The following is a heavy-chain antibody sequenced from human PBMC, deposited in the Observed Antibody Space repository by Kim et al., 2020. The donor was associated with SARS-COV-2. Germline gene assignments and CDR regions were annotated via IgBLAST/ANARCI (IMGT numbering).Heavy chain of an antibody. CDR3: ARVVGLSRGYGMDV. J-gene: IGHJ6*02. D-gene: IGHD1-26*01. Sequence: GGSLRLSCAASGFTFSSYAMHWVRQAPGKGLEYVSAISSNGGSTYYANSVKGRFTISRDNSKNTLYLQMGSLRAEDMAVYYCARVVGLSRGYGMDVWGQGTTVTVSS. V-gene: IGHV3-64*01. CDR1: GFTFSSYA. CDR2: ISSNGGST.